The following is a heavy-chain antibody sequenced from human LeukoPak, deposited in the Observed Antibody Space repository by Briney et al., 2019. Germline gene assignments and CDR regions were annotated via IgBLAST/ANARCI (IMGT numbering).Heavy chain of an antibody. CDR1: GFTFNSYG. D-gene: IGHD2-15*01. CDR3: AKGDQCSGGSCYTLYYYYYMEV. V-gene: IGHV3-33*06. CDR2: IWYDGSNK. Sequence: GGSLRLSCAASGFTFNSYGMHWVRQAPGKGLEWVADIWYDGSNKYYADSVKGRFTISRDNSKNTLYLQMNSLRAEDTAVYYCAKGDQCSGGSCYTLYYYYYMEVWGKGTAVTVSS. J-gene: IGHJ6*03.